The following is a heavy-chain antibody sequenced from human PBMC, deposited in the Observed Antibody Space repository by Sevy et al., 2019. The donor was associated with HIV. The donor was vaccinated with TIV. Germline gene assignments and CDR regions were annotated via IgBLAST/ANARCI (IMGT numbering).Heavy chain of an antibody. CDR2: IKDTPDGAPT. Sequence: GGSLRLSCAASGFTFKNAWMNWVRQAPGKALEWVGRIKDTPDGAPTDYGCSVNGRFTISRDDSKSILYLQLNSLKIEDTAMYYCTSRVVTTNDYWGQGTLVTVSS. CDR3: TSRVVTTNDY. CDR1: GFTFKNAW. D-gene: IGHD3-10*01. V-gene: IGHV3-15*01. J-gene: IGHJ4*02.